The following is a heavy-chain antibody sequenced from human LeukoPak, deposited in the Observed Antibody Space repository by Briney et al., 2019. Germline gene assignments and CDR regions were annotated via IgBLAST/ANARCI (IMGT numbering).Heavy chain of an antibody. D-gene: IGHD4-17*01. J-gene: IGHJ6*02. CDR3: AKVMTTVTTIHYYYYGMDV. Sequence: GGSLRLSCAASGFTFSSYAMSWVRQAPGKGLEWVSAISGSGGSTYYADSVKGRFTISRDNSKYTLYLQMNSLRAEDTAVYYCAKVMTTVTTIHYYYYGMDVWGQGTTVTVSS. V-gene: IGHV3-23*01. CDR1: GFTFSSYA. CDR2: ISGSGGST.